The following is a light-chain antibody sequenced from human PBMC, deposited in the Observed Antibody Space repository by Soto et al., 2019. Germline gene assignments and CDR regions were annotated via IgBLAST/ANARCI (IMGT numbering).Light chain of an antibody. CDR3: QSYDSRLTLRV. V-gene: IGLV1-40*01. J-gene: IGLJ1*01. CDR2: GNS. Sequence: QLVLTQPPSVSGAPGQRVTISCTGSSSNIGAGYDVHWYQQLPGTAPKLLIYGNSNRPSGVPDRFSGSKSGTSASLAITGLQADDEADYYCQSYDSRLTLRVFGTGTKLTVL. CDR1: SSNIGAGYD.